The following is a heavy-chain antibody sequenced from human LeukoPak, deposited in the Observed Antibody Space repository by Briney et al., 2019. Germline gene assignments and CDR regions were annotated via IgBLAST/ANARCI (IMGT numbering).Heavy chain of an antibody. CDR3: ARGSYDYDS. J-gene: IGHJ4*02. CDR2: IYYSGST. Sequence: SETLSLTCTVSGGSISSYYWSWIRQPPGKGLEWIGYIYYSGSTNYNPSLKSRVTIPLDTSKNHFSLRLSSVTATDTAIYYCARGSYDYDSWGQGTLVTVSS. D-gene: IGHD3-16*01. CDR1: GGSISSYY. V-gene: IGHV4-59*01.